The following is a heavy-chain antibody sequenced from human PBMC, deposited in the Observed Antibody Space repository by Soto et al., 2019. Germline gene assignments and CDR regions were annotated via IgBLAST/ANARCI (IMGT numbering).Heavy chain of an antibody. CDR1: GYTFTSYA. V-gene: IGHV1-3*01. CDR2: INAGNGNT. Sequence: ASVTVSCKASGYTFTSYAMHWVRQAPGQRLEWMGWINAGNGNTKYSQKFQGRVTITRDTSASTAYMELSSLRSEDTAVYYCARSRVYDSSGYYFDYWGQGTLVTVSS. D-gene: IGHD3-22*01. CDR3: ARSRVYDSSGYYFDY. J-gene: IGHJ4*02.